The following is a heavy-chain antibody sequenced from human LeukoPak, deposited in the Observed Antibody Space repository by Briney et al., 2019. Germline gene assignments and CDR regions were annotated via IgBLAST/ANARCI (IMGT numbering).Heavy chain of an antibody. V-gene: IGHV3-30*04. CDR3: ARDLVYSSGWYAGELDH. CDR2: ISYDGSNE. CDR1: GFAFSSDA. Sequence: GGSLRLSCSASGFAFSSDAMHWVRQAPGRGLEWLAVISYDGSNEDHAESVRGRLTISRNSLRPEDTAVYYCARDLVYSSGWYAGELDHWGLGTLVIVSS. J-gene: IGHJ4*02. D-gene: IGHD6-19*01.